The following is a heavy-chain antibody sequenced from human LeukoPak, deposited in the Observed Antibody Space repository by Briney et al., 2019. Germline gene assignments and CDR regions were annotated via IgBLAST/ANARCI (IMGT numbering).Heavy chain of an antibody. D-gene: IGHD3-3*01. V-gene: IGHV1-24*01. Sequence: ASVKVSCKVSGYTLTELSMHWVRQAPGKGLEWMGGFDPEDGETIYAQKFQGRVTMTEDTSTDTAYMELGSLRSEDTAVYYCATDRWVGDFWSGYRIYFDYWGQGTLVTVSS. CDR3: ATDRWVGDFWSGYRIYFDY. CDR1: GYTLTELS. CDR2: FDPEDGET. J-gene: IGHJ4*02.